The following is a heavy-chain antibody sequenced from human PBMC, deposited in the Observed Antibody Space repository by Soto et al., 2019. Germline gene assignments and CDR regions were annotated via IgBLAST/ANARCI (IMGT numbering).Heavy chain of an antibody. CDR3: ARVDILTLYRCMDV. CDR2: IYYSGST. D-gene: IGHD3-9*01. Sequence: SETLSLTCTVSGDSISSGANYWSWIRQPPGKGLEWIGYIYYSGSTYYNPTLKSRVTISVDRSKNLFSLKLSSVTAADTAVYYCARVDILTLYRCMDVWGQGTTVTVYS. V-gene: IGHV4-30-4*01. J-gene: IGHJ6*02. CDR1: GDSISSGANY.